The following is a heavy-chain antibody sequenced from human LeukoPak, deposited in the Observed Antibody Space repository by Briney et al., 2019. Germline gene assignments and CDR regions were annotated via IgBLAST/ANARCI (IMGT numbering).Heavy chain of an antibody. Sequence: GGSLRLSCAASGFTFSSYAMSWVRQAPGKGLEWVSAISGSGGSTYCADSVKGRFTISRDKSKNTLYLQMNSLRAEDTAIYYCAKGRHYYGSGSYLDSWGQGTLVTVSS. CDR2: ISGSGGST. CDR3: AKGRHYYGSGSYLDS. J-gene: IGHJ4*02. D-gene: IGHD3-10*01. CDR1: GFTFSSYA. V-gene: IGHV3-23*01.